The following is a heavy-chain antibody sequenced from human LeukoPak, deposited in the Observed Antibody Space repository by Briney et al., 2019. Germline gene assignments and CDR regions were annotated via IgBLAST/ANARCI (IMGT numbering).Heavy chain of an antibody. D-gene: IGHD3-10*01. J-gene: IGHJ4*02. CDR1: GFTFSSYS. V-gene: IGHV3-21*04. CDR3: AKGHGSGTYWVFND. CDR2: ISSSSSYI. Sequence: GGSLRLSCAASGFTFSSYSMNWVRQAPGKGLEWVSSISSSSSYIYYADSVKGRFTISRDNSQNTLYLQMNSLRAEDTAVYYCAKGHGSGTYWVFNDWGQGTLVTVSS.